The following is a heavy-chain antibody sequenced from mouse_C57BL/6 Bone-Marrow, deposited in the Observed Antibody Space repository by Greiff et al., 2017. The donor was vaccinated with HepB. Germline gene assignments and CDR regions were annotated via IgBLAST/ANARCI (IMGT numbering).Heavy chain of an antibody. Sequence: EVKLVESGEGLVKPGGSLKLSCAASGFTFSSYAMSWVRQTPEKRLEWVAYISSGGDYIYYADTVKGRFTISRDNAKNTLFLQMTSLRSEDTAMYYCARPHYSNSAWFAYWGQGTLVTVSA. D-gene: IGHD2-5*01. CDR1: GFTFSSYA. CDR2: ISSGGDYI. J-gene: IGHJ3*01. CDR3: ARPHYSNSAWFAY. V-gene: IGHV5S21*01.